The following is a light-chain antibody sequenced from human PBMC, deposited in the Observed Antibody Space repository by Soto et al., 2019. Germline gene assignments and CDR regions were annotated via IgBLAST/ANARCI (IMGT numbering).Light chain of an antibody. Sequence: QSVLTQPPSVSGAPGQRVTISCTGSSSNIGAGYDVHWYHQLPGTAPKLLIYGNSNRPSGVPDRFSGSKSGTSASLAITGLQAEDEADYYCQSYDSSLSGWVFGGGTKLT. CDR3: QSYDSSLSGWV. CDR2: GNS. CDR1: SSNIGAGYD. J-gene: IGLJ3*02. V-gene: IGLV1-40*01.